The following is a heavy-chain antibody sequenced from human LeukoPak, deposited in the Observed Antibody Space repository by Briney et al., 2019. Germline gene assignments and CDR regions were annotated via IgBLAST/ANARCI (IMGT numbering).Heavy chain of an antibody. CDR1: GFTFDDYS. Sequence: HPGGSLRLSCAASGFTFDDYSMHSVRQAPGKGLEWVSGISWNSGSAGYADSVKGRFTISRDSAKNSLYLQMNSLRTEDTALYYCAKDRTYSAYAALDYWGQGTLVTVSS. CDR2: ISWNSGSA. J-gene: IGHJ4*02. CDR3: AKDRTYSAYAALDY. D-gene: IGHD5-12*01. V-gene: IGHV3-9*01.